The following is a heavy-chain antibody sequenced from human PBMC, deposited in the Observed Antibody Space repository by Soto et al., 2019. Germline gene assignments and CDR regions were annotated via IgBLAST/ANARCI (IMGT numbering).Heavy chain of an antibody. J-gene: IGHJ4*02. D-gene: IGHD2-21*01. CDR2: INPSGGTT. CDR3: AREVLIDLNYFDY. V-gene: IGHV1-69*04. Sequence: GASVKVSCKASGGTFSSYAISWVRQAPEDGLEWMGRINPSGGTTNYAQKFHGRVTMTRDTSTSTVYMELSSLRSEDTAVYYCAREVLIDLNYFDYWGQGALVTVSS. CDR1: GGTFSSYA.